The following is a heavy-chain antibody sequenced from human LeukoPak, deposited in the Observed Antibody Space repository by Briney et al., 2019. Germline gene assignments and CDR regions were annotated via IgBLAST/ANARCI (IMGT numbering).Heavy chain of an antibody. CDR2: IRSKAYGGTT. V-gene: IGHV3-49*04. J-gene: IGHJ4*02. CDR3: TRDVRYFIVGATNFDY. CDR1: GFTFGDYA. D-gene: IGHD1-26*01. Sequence: GGSLRLSCTASGFTFGDYAMSWVRQAPGKGLEWVGFIRSKAYGGTTEYAASVKGRFTISRDDSKSIAYLQMNSLKTEDTAVYYCTRDVRYFIVGATNFDYWGQGTLVTVSS.